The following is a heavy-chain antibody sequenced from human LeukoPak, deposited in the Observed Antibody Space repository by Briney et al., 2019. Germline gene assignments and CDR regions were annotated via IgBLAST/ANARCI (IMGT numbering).Heavy chain of an antibody. V-gene: IGHV3-23*01. CDR2: ISGSGGST. CDR1: GGTFSSYA. J-gene: IGHJ4*02. Sequence: SCKASGGTFSSYAMSWVRQAPGKGLEWVSAISGSGGSTYYADSVKGRFTISRDNSKNTLYLQMNSLRAEDTAVYYCAKDVSMGGLFDYWGQGTLVTVSS. D-gene: IGHD3-16*01. CDR3: AKDVSMGGLFDY.